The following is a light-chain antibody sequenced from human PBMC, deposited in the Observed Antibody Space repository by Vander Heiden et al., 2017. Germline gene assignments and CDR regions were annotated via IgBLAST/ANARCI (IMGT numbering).Light chain of an antibody. Sequence: EIVLTPSLGTLSLSPGERATLSCRASQSVSSSYLAWYQQKPGQAPRLLIYGASSRATGIPDRFSGSGSGTDFTLTISRLEPEDFAVYYCQQYGSSPWTFGQGTKVEIK. J-gene: IGKJ1*01. CDR3: QQYGSSPWT. V-gene: IGKV3-20*01. CDR1: QSVSSSY. CDR2: GAS.